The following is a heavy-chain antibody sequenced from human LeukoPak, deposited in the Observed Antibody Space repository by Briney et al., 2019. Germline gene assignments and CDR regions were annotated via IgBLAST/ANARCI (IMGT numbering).Heavy chain of an antibody. Sequence: SETLSLTCTVSGDSMSSYYWSWIRQPPGKGLEWIGYIYYTGSTNYNPSLRSQVTISVDTSKNQFSLKLSSVTAADTAVYYCARDRCGRTSCYPGAFDIWGQGTMVTVSS. CDR2: IYYTGST. CDR3: ARDRCGRTSCYPGAFDI. J-gene: IGHJ3*02. V-gene: IGHV4-59*01. CDR1: GDSMSSYY. D-gene: IGHD2-2*01.